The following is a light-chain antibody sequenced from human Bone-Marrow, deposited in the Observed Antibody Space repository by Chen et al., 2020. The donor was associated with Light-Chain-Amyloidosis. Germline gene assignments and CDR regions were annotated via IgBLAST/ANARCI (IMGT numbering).Light chain of an antibody. J-gene: IGLJ3*02. Sequence: LTQPHSVSGSPGETLTISCTGSGGASASNYVQWYQQRPGSAPPTLIFEDDQRPSAVPDRFLGSIDSSSNSAYLAISGLRSEDEGDYYCQAFDINNEWVFGGGTKVTVL. CDR1: GGASASNY. CDR3: QAFDINNEWV. CDR2: EDD. V-gene: IGLV6-57*02.